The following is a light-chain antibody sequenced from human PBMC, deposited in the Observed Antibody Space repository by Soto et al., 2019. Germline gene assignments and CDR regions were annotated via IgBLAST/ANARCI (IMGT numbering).Light chain of an antibody. CDR1: SSNIGAGYD. CDR2: ANS. V-gene: IGLV1-40*01. Sequence: QSLLTQPASVSGAPGQRVTISCTGSSSNIGAGYDVHWYQQLPGRAPKLLIYANSNRPSGVPDRFSGSRSGTSASLVITGLQAEDEADYSCQSYDSSLSGFYVFGTGTKVTVL. J-gene: IGLJ1*01. CDR3: QSYDSSLSGFYV.